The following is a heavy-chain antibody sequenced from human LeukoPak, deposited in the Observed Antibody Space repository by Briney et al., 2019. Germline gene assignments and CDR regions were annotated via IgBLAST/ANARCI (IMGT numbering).Heavy chain of an antibody. CDR2: IYSGGST. V-gene: IGHV3-53*01. Sequence: GGSLRLSCAASGFTVSSNYMSWVRQAPGKGLEWVSVIYSGGSTYYADSVKGRFTISRDNSKNTLYLQMNSLRAEDTAVYYCAKPNNGSYSSAFDIWGQGTMVTVSS. J-gene: IGHJ3*02. CDR1: GFTVSSNY. CDR3: AKPNNGSYSSAFDI. D-gene: IGHD1-26*01.